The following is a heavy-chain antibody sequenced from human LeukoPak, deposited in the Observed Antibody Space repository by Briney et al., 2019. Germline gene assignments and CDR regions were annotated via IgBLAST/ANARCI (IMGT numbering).Heavy chain of an antibody. CDR2: IYYSGST. CDR1: GGSISSGGYY. V-gene: IGHV4-31*03. CDR3: ARGGHCSGGSCFQTPIGY. Sequence: SETLSLTCTVSGGSISSGGYYWSWIRQHPGKGLEWIGYIYYSGSTYYNPSLKSRVTISVDTSKNQFSLKLSSVTAADTAVYYCARGGHCSGGSCFQTPIGYWGQGTLVTVSS. D-gene: IGHD2-15*01. J-gene: IGHJ4*02.